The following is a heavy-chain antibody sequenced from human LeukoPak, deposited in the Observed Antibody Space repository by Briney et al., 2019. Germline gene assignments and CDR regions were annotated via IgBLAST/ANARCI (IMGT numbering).Heavy chain of an antibody. V-gene: IGHV4-59*12. Sequence: SQTLSLTCTVSGGSISSYYWSWIRQPPGKGLEWIGYIYYSGSTNYNPSLNSRVTISVDRSKNQFSLKLTSVTAADTAMYYCARDSRVGGFDPWGQGTLVTASS. J-gene: IGHJ5*02. D-gene: IGHD1-26*01. CDR1: GGSISSYY. CDR3: ARDSRVGGFDP. CDR2: IYYSGST.